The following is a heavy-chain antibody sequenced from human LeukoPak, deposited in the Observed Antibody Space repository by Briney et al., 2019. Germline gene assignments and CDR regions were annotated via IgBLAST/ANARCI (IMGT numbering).Heavy chain of an antibody. D-gene: IGHD3-10*01. Sequence: SQTLSLTCGVSGGSISGGVYSWSWIRQPPGKGLEGSGYIYNSGNTYYNPSLKSRVNISVDRSKNQVSLKLSSVTAADTAVYYCARSWFGESFGMDVWGQGTTVTVSS. J-gene: IGHJ6*02. CDR1: GGSISGGVYS. CDR3: ARSWFGESFGMDV. CDR2: IYNSGNT. V-gene: IGHV4-30-2*01.